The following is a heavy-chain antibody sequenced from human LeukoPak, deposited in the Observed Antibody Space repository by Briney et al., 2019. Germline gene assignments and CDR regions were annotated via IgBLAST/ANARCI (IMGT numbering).Heavy chain of an antibody. CDR1: GFTFSNYE. V-gene: IGHV3-48*03. J-gene: IGHJ4*02. Sequence: PGGSLTLSCAAPGFTFSNYEMNWVRKAPGKGLEWVSFISRSGATIYYTDSVKGRFPISRDNAKNSLYLQMNSLRAEDTAVYYCARDHATYYYDSSGYYDYWGQGTLVTVSS. CDR3: ARDHATYYYDSSGYYDY. CDR2: ISRSGATI. D-gene: IGHD3-22*01.